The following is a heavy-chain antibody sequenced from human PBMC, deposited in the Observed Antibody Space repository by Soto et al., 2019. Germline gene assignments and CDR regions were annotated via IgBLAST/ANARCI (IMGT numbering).Heavy chain of an antibody. CDR3: ARVGRHDYGYYYFDY. CDR1: GFTFSSYG. V-gene: IGHV3-33*01. CDR2: IWYDGSNK. D-gene: IGHD4-17*01. J-gene: IGHJ4*02. Sequence: GGSLRLSCAASGFTFSSYGMHWVRQAPGKGLEWVAVIWYDGSNKYYADSVKGRFTISRDNSKNTLYLQMNSLRAEDTAVYYCARVGRHDYGYYYFDYWGQGTLVTVSS.